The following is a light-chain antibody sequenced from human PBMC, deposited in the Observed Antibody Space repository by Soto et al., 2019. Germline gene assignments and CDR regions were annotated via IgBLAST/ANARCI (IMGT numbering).Light chain of an antibody. CDR1: HSVTND. V-gene: IGKV3-15*01. Sequence: EIVMTQSPGTLSVSPGERATLSCRASHSVTNDLAWYQHKPGQTPRLLIHGASNRATGIPARFSGVGSGTEFTLTISSLQSEDFGVYYCQQYNKWPQTFGQGTRLEIK. J-gene: IGKJ5*01. CDR2: GAS. CDR3: QQYNKWPQT.